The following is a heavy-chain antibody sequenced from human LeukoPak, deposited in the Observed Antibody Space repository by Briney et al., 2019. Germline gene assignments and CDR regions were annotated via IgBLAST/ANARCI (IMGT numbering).Heavy chain of an antibody. Sequence: SETLSLTCAVYGGSFSGYYWSWIRQPPGKGLEWIGEINHSGSTNYNPSLKSRVTISVDTSKNQFSLKLSSVTAADTAVYYCARPAWLLYDAFDIWGQGTMVTVSS. CDR2: INHSGST. CDR1: GGSFSGYY. D-gene: IGHD3-9*01. V-gene: IGHV4-34*01. CDR3: ARPAWLLYDAFDI. J-gene: IGHJ3*02.